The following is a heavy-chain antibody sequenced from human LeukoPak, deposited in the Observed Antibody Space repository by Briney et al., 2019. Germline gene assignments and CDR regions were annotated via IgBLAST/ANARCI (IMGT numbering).Heavy chain of an antibody. CDR1: GYTFTGYY. D-gene: IGHD1-26*01. V-gene: IGHV1-2*02. CDR3: ARVVVGATTPEVAFDI. J-gene: IGHJ3*02. Sequence: ASVKVSCKASGYTFTGYYMHWVRQAPGQGLEWMGWINPNSGGTNYAQKFQGRVTMNRDTSISTAYMELSRLRSDDTAVYYCARVVVGATTPEVAFDIWGQGTMVTVSS. CDR2: INPNSGGT.